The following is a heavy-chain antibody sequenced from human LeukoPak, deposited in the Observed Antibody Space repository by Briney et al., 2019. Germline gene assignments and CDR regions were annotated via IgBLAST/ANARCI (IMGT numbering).Heavy chain of an antibody. CDR2: ISVYNGNT. CDR3: ARDWFYGGNLDVFDI. V-gene: IGHV1-18*01. D-gene: IGHD4-23*01. J-gene: IGHJ3*02. CDR1: GYTFTSYG. Sequence: GASVKVSCKASGYTFTSYGISWVRQAPGQGLEWMGWISVYNGNTHYAQKLQGRVTMTTDTSTSTAYMELRSLRSDDTAVYYCARDWFYGGNLDVFDIWGQGTMVTVSS.